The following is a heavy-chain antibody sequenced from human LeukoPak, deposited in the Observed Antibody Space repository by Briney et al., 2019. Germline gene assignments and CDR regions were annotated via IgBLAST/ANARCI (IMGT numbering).Heavy chain of an antibody. CDR2: MYESGST. CDR1: GGSISGSSFY. J-gene: IGHJ4*02. Sequence: SETLSLTCTVSGGSISGSSFYWGWTRQPPGKGLEWIGSMYESGSTFYSPSLKRRVTVSIDTSKNPLSLKVNSVTAADTAVYFCARHYGLNYYDSSAYEYWGQGTLVTVSS. CDR3: ARHYGLNYYDSSAYEY. V-gene: IGHV4-39*01. D-gene: IGHD3-22*01.